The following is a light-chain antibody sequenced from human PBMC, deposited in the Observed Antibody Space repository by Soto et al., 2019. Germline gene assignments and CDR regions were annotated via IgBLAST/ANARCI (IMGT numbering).Light chain of an antibody. CDR3: QQRSNWPAT. Sequence: EIVLTQSPATLSLSPGERATLSCRASQRVSSYLAWYQQKPGQAPRLLIYDASNRATGIPARFSGSGSGTDFPLTISSLEPEDFAVYYCQQRSNWPATFGQGTRLEIK. CDR1: QRVSSY. V-gene: IGKV3-11*01. J-gene: IGKJ5*01. CDR2: DAS.